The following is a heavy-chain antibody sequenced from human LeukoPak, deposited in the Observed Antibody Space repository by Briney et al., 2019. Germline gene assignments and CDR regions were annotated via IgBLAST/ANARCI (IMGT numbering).Heavy chain of an antibody. CDR2: IKEDGSER. CDR3: ARHGDFCFDN. V-gene: IGHV3-7*03. Sequence: PGGSLRLSCEGSAFIFSGHWMNWVRQTPGKGLEWVASIKEDGSERQYVDSVKGRFSISRDNAQNTLFLQMNSLRAEDTALYYCARHGDFCFDNWGQGTPVTVS. D-gene: IGHD4-17*01. J-gene: IGHJ4*02. CDR1: AFIFSGHW.